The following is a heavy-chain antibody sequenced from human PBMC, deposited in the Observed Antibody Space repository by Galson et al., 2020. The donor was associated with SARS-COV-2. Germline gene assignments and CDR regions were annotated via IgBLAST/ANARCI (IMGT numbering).Heavy chain of an antibody. J-gene: IGHJ6*02. V-gene: IGHV3-15*01. CDR1: GFTFSNAW. D-gene: IGHD2-2*02. Sequence: GESLKISCAASGFTFSNAWMSWVRQAPGKGLEWVGRIKSKTDGGTTDYAAPVKGRFIISRDDSKNTLYLQMNSLKTEDTAVYYCTSGPPSRYCSSTSCYTGGMDVWGQGTTVTVSS. CDR3: TSGPPSRYCSSTSCYTGGMDV. CDR2: IKSKTDGGTT.